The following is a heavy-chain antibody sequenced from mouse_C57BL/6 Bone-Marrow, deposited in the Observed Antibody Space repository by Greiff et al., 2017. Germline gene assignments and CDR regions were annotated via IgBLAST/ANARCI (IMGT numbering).Heavy chain of an antibody. V-gene: IGHV1-61*01. CDR1: GYTFTSYW. D-gene: IGHD1-1*01. J-gene: IGHJ3*01. CDR3: AREGITTVVEGFAY. CDR2: IYPSDSET. Sequence: QVQLQQPGAELVRPGSSVKLSCKASGYTFTSYWMDWVKQRPGQGLEWIGNIYPSDSETHYNQKFKDKATLTVDKSSSTAYMQLSSLTSEDSAVYYDAREGITTVVEGFAYWGQGTLVTVSA.